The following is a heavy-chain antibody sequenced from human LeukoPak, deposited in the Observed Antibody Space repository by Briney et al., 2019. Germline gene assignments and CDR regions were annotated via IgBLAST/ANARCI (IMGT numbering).Heavy chain of an antibody. D-gene: IGHD3-10*01. Sequence: SETLSLTCTVSGASISSGYWSWIRQPPGEGLEWVGYIYYSGSTNYNPSLKSRVTISADMSKNQFSLRLSSVTAADTAVYYCARDPVGSNWFDPWGQGTLVTVSS. CDR3: ARDPVGSNWFDP. CDR2: IYYSGST. CDR1: GASISSGY. J-gene: IGHJ5*02. V-gene: IGHV4-59*01.